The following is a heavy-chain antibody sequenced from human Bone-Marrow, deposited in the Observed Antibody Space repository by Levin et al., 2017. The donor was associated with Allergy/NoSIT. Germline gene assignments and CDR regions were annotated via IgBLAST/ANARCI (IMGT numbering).Heavy chain of an antibody. Sequence: RAGGSLRLSCAASGFTFGIYAMSWVRQAPGKGLEWVSTISGSGSSTYYEDSVKGRFTISRDNSKNTLYLQMNSLRAEDTAFYYCAKGSSSSWSNFDYWGRGTLVTVSS. V-gene: IGHV3-23*01. D-gene: IGHD6-13*01. J-gene: IGHJ4*02. CDR2: ISGSGSST. CDR3: AKGSSSSWSNFDY. CDR1: GFTFGIYA.